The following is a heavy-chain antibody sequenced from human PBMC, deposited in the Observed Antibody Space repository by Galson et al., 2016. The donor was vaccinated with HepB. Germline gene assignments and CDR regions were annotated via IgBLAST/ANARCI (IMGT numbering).Heavy chain of an antibody. V-gene: IGHV4-59*01. J-gene: IGHJ2*01. D-gene: IGHD3-10*01. Sequence: SETLSLTCTVSGDSINYYSWSWIRQPPGKGLEWIGFISYSGSTNYNPSLKSRVTLSVDTSKNQFSLKLTSVTAADTAVYYCARDSAGSFDLWGRGTLVTVSS. CDR2: ISYSGST. CDR3: ARDSAGSFDL. CDR1: GDSINYYS.